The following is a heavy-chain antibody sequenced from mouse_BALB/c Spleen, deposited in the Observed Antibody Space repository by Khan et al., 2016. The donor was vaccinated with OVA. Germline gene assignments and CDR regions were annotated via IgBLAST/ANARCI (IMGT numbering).Heavy chain of an antibody. V-gene: IGHV1S137*01. J-gene: IGHJ3*01. CDR2: ISTYYGDD. Sequence: QVQLKQSGAELVRPGVSVKISCKGSGYKFTDFTMHWVKQSHAMSLEWIGVISTYYGDDNYNQKFKDKATMTVDKSSNTAYMDLARLTSEDSAIYYCARGGGGDRFLYWGQGTLVTVSA. CDR3: ARGGGGDRFLY. CDR1: GYKFTDFT.